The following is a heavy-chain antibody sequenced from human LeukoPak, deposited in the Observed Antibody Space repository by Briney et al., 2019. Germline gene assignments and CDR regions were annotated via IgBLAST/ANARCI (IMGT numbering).Heavy chain of an antibody. CDR2: IYHSGST. CDR1: GYSISSGYY. J-gene: IGHJ4*02. CDR3: AREAHLWTDSSGYNDY. V-gene: IGHV4-38-2*02. D-gene: IGHD3-22*01. Sequence: PSETLSLTCTVSGYSISSGYYWGWIRPPPGKGLGWIGSIYHSGSTYYNPSLKSRVTISGDTSKNQFSLKLSSVTAADTAVYYCAREAHLWTDSSGYNDYWGQGTLVTVSS.